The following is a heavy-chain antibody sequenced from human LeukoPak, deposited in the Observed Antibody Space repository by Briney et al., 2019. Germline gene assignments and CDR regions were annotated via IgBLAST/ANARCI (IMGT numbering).Heavy chain of an antibody. CDR3: ARDRGGYDWFDP. Sequence: ETLSLTCTVSGGSISSYYWSWIRQPAGKGLEWIGRIYTSGSTNYNPSLTSRVTMSVDTSKNQFSLKLSSVTAADTAVYYCARDRGGYDWFDPWAREPWSPSPQ. CDR1: GGSISSYY. V-gene: IGHV4-4*07. CDR2: IYTSGST. J-gene: IGHJ5*02. D-gene: IGHD3-22*01.